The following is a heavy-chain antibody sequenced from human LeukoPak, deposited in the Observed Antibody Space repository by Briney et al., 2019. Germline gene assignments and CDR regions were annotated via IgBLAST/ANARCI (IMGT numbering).Heavy chain of an antibody. CDR3: ARVLSWVPDY. Sequence: SETLSLTCTVSGGSISSHYWSWIRQPPGKGLEWIGYIYYSGSTNYNPSLKSRVTISVDTSKNQFSLKLSSVTAADTAVYYCARVLSWVPDYWGQGTLVTVSP. V-gene: IGHV4-59*11. CDR2: IYYSGST. J-gene: IGHJ4*02. D-gene: IGHD1-26*01. CDR1: GGSISSHY.